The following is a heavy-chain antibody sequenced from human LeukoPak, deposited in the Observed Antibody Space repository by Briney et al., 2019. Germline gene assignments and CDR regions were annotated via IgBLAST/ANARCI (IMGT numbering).Heavy chain of an antibody. V-gene: IGHV4-4*02. D-gene: IGHD3-3*01. CDR2: IHYSGST. J-gene: IGHJ4*02. CDR1: GGSISSNNW. Sequence: SGTLSLTCAVSGGSISSNNWWSWVRQPPGKGLEWIGYIHYSGSTYYNPSLKSRVTISVDTSKNQFSLKLSSVTAADTAVYYCARAYYDFWSGYFLRYFDYWGQGTLVTVSS. CDR3: ARAYYDFWSGYFLRYFDY.